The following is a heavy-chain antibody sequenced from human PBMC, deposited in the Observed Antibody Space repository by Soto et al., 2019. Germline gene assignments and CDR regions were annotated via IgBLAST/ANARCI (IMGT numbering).Heavy chain of an antibody. V-gene: IGHV5-51*01. CDR3: ARFVSVEKTTGDH. Sequence: GESLKISCKGSWYSFTSYWIGWLRQVPGKGLEWMGIIYPGDSDTIYSPSFQGQVTMSADKSNSTVYLQWGSLKASDNAMYYCARFVSVEKTTGDHWGQGTLVSVSS. CDR1: WYSFTSYW. D-gene: IGHD1-1*01. J-gene: IGHJ4*02. CDR2: IYPGDSDT.